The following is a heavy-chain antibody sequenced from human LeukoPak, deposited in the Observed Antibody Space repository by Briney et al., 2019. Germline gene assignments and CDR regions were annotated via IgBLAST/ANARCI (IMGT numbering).Heavy chain of an antibody. J-gene: IGHJ3*02. D-gene: IGHD3-22*01. CDR2: IYTSGST. CDR1: GGSISSGSYY. Sequence: PSETLSLTCTVSGGSISSGSYYWSWIRQPAGKGLECIGRIYTSGSTNYNPPLNSRATISVDTSKNQFSLKLSSVTAADTAVYYCARVEHYYDSSGYYLGAFDIWGQGTMVTVSS. CDR3: ARVEHYYDSSGYYLGAFDI. V-gene: IGHV4-61*02.